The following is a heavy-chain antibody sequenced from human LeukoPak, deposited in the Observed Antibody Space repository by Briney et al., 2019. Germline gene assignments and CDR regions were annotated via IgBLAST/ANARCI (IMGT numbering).Heavy chain of an antibody. CDR2: MYHSGST. CDR1: GYSISSGYY. J-gene: IGHJ4*02. CDR3: AMTTVVTNDPYFDY. Sequence: NTSETLSLTCTVSGYSISSGYYWGWIRQPPGKGLEWIGSMYHSGSTYYNPSLQSPVTISVDTSKNQFSLKVSSVIAADTAVYFCAMTTVVTNDPYFDYWGQGTLVTVSS. V-gene: IGHV4-38-2*02. D-gene: IGHD4-23*01.